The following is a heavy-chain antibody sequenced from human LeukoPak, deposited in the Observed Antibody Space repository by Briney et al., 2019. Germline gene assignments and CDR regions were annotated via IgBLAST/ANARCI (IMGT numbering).Heavy chain of an antibody. CDR3: AREVMIGAFDI. Sequence: ASVKVSCKASGGTFSSYAISWVRQAPGQGLEWMGWINTNTGNPTYAQGFTGRFVFSVDTSVSTAYLQISSLKAEDTAVYYCAREVMIGAFDIWGQGTMVTVSS. CDR1: GGTFSSYA. V-gene: IGHV7-4-1*02. CDR2: INTNTGNP. D-gene: IGHD3-22*01. J-gene: IGHJ3*02.